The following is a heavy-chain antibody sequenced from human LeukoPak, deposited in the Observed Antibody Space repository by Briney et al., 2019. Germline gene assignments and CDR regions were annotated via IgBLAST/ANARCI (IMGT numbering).Heavy chain of an antibody. V-gene: IGHV3-66*01. CDR3: ARAAAPHWYFDL. CDR1: GFTVSSNY. CDR2: IYSGGST. J-gene: IGHJ2*01. Sequence: AGGSLRLSCAASGFTVSSNYMNWVRQAPGKGLEWVSVIYSGGSTYYTDSVKGRFTISRDNSKNTLYLQMNSLRVEDTAVYYCARAAAPHWYFDLWGRGTLVTVSS.